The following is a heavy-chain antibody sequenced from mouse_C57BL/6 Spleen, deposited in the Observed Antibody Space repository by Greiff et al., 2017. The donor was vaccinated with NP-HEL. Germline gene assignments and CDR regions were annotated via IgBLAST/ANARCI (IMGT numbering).Heavy chain of an antibody. V-gene: IGHV2-2*01. CDR2: IWSGGST. CDR3: ATTAQATIYAMDY. D-gene: IGHD3-2*02. J-gene: IGHJ4*01. CDR1: GFSLTSYG. Sequence: QVQLQQSGPGLVQPSQCLSITCTVSGFSLTSYGVHWVRQSPGKGLEWLGVIWSGGSTDYYAAFISRLSISKNNSKSQVFFKMNNLQADDTAIYYCATTAQATIYAMDYWGQGTSVTVSS.